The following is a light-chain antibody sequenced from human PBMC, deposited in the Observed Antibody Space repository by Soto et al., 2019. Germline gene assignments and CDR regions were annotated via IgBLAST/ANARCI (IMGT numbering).Light chain of an antibody. CDR1: SSNIGSNY. V-gene: IGLV1-47*02. CDR2: SSN. J-gene: IGLJ3*02. Sequence: QSVLTQPPSASGTPGQRVTISCSGSSSNIGSNYVYWYQQLPGTAPKLLIYSSNQRPSGVPDRFSGSKSGTSASLAISGLRSEDEADYYCAAWDDSLSGTVFGGGTKLTVL. CDR3: AAWDDSLSGTV.